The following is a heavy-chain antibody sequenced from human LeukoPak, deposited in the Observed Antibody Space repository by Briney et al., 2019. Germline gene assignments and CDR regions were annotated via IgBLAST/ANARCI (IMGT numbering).Heavy chain of an antibody. CDR2: MNPNSGNT. V-gene: IGHV1-8*01. J-gene: IGHJ5*02. Sequence: ASVKVSCKASGYTFTSYDINWVRQATGQGLEWMGWMNPNSGNTGYAQKFQGRATMTRNTSISTAYMELSSLRSEDTAVYYCARGRLAAAGIGKRFDPWGQGTLVTVSS. CDR1: GYTFTSYD. CDR3: ARGRLAAAGIGKRFDP. D-gene: IGHD6-13*01.